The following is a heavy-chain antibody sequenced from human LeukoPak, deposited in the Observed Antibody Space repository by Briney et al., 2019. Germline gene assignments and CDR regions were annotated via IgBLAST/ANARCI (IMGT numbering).Heavy chain of an antibody. Sequence: PSETLSLTCEVSGASLSDYCWPWIRQTPGKGLEWIGHMNHLLTTNYNPSLKSRVTISVDTSRNQFSMKLNSVTAADTAVYYCAGSGGLANQGAVLDYWGPGTLVTVSP. D-gene: IGHD3-10*01. J-gene: IGHJ4*02. V-gene: IGHV4-34*01. CDR3: AGSGGLANQGAVLDY. CDR2: MNHLLTT. CDR1: GASLSDYC.